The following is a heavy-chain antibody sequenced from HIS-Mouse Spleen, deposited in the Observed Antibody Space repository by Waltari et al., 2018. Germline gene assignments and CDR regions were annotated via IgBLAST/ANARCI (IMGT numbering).Heavy chain of an antibody. Sequence: QLQLQESGPGLVKPSETLSLTCTVSGGPISSSSYYWGRNRQPPGKGLEWIGSIYYSGSTYYNPSLKSRVTISVDTSKNQFSLKLSSVTAADTAVYYCAREIPYSSSWYDWYFDLWGRGTLVTVSS. CDR2: IYYSGST. V-gene: IGHV4-39*07. CDR3: AREIPYSSSWYDWYFDL. J-gene: IGHJ2*01. CDR1: GGPISSSSYY. D-gene: IGHD6-13*01.